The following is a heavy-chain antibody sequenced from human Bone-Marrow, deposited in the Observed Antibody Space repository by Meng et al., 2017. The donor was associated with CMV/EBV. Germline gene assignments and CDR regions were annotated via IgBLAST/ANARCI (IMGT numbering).Heavy chain of an antibody. CDR1: GGIFSTYA. D-gene: IGHD6-13*01. J-gene: IGHJ5*02. V-gene: IGHV1-69*06. CDR3: ARGARISEGQQLDCNWFDP. CDR2: IIPIVATT. Sequence: SVKVSCKASGGIFSTYAITWVRQAPGQGLEWMGGIIPIVATTNYAQKFQGRVTITADKSTSTAYMELSSLRSEDTAVYYCARGARISEGQQLDCNWFDPWGQGTLVTISS.